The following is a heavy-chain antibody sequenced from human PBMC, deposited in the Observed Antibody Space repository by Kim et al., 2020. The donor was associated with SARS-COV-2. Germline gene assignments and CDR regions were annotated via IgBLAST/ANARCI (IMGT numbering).Heavy chain of an antibody. D-gene: IGHD3-3*01. V-gene: IGHV1-3*01. CDR3: ARDRRYYDFWSGLAS. J-gene: IGHJ4*02. Sequence: QKFQGRVTITRDTSASPAYMELSSVRSEDTAVYYCARDRRYYDFWSGLASWGQGTLVTVSS.